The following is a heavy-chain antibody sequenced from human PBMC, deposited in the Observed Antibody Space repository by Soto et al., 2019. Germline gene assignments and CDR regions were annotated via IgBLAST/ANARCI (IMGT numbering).Heavy chain of an antibody. V-gene: IGHV3-23*01. CDR1: GFTFSSYA. Sequence: EVQLLESGGGLVQPGGSLRLSCAASGFTFSSYAMSWVRQAPGKGLEWVSAISGSGGSTYYADSVKGRFTISRHNSKNTLYLQMNSLRAEDTAVYYCAKGPGIAVAGRYFDLWGRGTLVTVSS. J-gene: IGHJ2*01. CDR2: ISGSGGST. D-gene: IGHD6-19*01. CDR3: AKGPGIAVAGRYFDL.